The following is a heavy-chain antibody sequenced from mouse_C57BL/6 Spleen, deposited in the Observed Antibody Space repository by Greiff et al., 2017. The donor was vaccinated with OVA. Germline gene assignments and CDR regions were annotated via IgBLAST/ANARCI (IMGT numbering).Heavy chain of an antibody. D-gene: IGHD3-2*02. CDR2: IYPGSGST. Sequence: QVKLQQSGAELVKPGASVKMSCKASGYTFTSYWIPWVKQRPGQGLEWIGGIYPGSGSTNYTEKFKSKATLTVDTSSSTAYMQLSRLTSEDAADYYGARGQLRRPNWFADWGQGTLVTVSA. J-gene: IGHJ3*01. CDR3: ARGQLRRPNWFAD. CDR1: GYTFTSYW. V-gene: IGHV1-55*01.